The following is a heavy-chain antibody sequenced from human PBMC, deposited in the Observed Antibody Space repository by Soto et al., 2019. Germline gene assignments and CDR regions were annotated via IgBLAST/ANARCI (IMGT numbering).Heavy chain of an antibody. D-gene: IGHD2-2*01. V-gene: IGHV1-8*01. J-gene: IGHJ4*02. Sequence: QVQLVQSGAEMKKPGASVKVSCKASGYTFTSHDINWMRQTTGQGLEWMGWMNPNSGHTNYAQKFQGTVTMTRDTSISTAYMELTNLRSEDTAIYYCASDMSTNWGQGTLVTVSS. CDR1: GYTFTSHD. CDR3: ASDMSTN. CDR2: MNPNSGHT.